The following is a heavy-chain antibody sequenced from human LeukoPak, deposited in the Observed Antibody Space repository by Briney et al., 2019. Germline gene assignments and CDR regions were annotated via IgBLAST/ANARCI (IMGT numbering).Heavy chain of an antibody. V-gene: IGHV4-59*02. CDR2: KYYSGNT. CDR3: ARGEGGYYSHWHFDL. Sequence: KSSETLSLTCNVSGGFVSTYYWSWIRQSPGKGLEWIGYKYYSGNTNYSPSLQSRVTISVDTSTNQVFLQLTSVTTADTAVYYCARGEGGYYSHWHFDLWGRGILVSVSS. CDR1: GGFVSTYY. J-gene: IGHJ2*01. D-gene: IGHD2-15*01.